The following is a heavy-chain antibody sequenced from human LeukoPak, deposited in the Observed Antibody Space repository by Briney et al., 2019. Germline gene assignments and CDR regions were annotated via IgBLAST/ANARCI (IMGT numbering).Heavy chain of an antibody. D-gene: IGHD3-9*01. CDR1: GFTFSSYA. V-gene: IGHV3-23*01. J-gene: IGHJ4*02. CDR2: ISGSGGST. Sequence: GGFLRLSCAASGFTFSSYAMSWVRQAPGKGLEWVSAISGSGGSTFYADSVKGRFTISRDNSKNTLYLQMNSLRAEDTAVYYCAKPILTAFGYFDYWGQGTLVTVSS. CDR3: AKPILTAFGYFDY.